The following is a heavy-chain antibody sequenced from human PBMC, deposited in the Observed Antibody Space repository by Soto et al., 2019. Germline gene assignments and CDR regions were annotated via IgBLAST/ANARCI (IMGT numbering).Heavy chain of an antibody. CDR1: GFTFDDYA. CDR2: ISWNSGSI. D-gene: IGHD5-18*01. CDR3: AKDNGDTAMVNGFFDY. Sequence: EVQLVESGGGLVQPGRSLRLSCAASGFTFDDYAMHWVRQAPGKGLEWVSGISWNSGSIGYADSVKGRFTISRDNAKNSLYLQMNSLRAEDTALYYCAKDNGDTAMVNGFFDYWGQGTLVTVSS. V-gene: IGHV3-9*01. J-gene: IGHJ4*02.